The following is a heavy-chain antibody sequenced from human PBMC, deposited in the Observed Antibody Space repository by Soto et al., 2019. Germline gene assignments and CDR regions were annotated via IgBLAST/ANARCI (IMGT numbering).Heavy chain of an antibody. CDR3: ARPIFGSGSESYYYYGMDV. J-gene: IGHJ6*02. Sequence: QVQLVESGGGVVQPGSSLRLSCAASGFTFSNYAMHWVRQAPGEGLAWVAVISYAGSKNSYSDSVKGRFTISRDNSKNTMYLKMNSLRAEDTAVYYCARPIFGSGSESYYYYGMDVWGQGTAVTVSS. V-gene: IGHV3-30-3*01. CDR1: GFTFSNYA. D-gene: IGHD3-10*01. CDR2: ISYAGSKN.